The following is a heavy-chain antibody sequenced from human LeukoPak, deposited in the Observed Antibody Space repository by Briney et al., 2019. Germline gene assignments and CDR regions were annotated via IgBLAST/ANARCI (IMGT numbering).Heavy chain of an antibody. CDR2: ISCDGSNK. V-gene: IGHV3-30-3*01. CDR1: GFTFSSYA. D-gene: IGHD3-10*01. CDR3: ARVSGTIRVWPQPFGDGMDV. J-gene: IGHJ6*02. Sequence: GGSLRLSCAASGFTFSSYAMHWVRQAPGKGLEWVAVISCDGSNKYYADSVKGRFTISRDNSKNTLYLQMNSLRAEDTAVYYCARVSGTIRVWPQPFGDGMDVWGQGTTVTVSS.